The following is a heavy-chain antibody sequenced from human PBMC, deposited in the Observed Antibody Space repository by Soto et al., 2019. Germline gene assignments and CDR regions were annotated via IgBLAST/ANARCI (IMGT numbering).Heavy chain of an antibody. CDR2: ISGSGGST. CDR1: GFTFSSYA. J-gene: IGHJ4*02. Sequence: GGSLRLSCAASGFTFSSYAMSWVRQAPGKGLEWVSAISGSGGSTYYADSVKGRFTISRDNSKNTLYLQMNSLRAEDTAVYYCASMEAYGDSLDYWGQRILVTVSS. V-gene: IGHV3-23*01. D-gene: IGHD4-17*01. CDR3: ASMEAYGDSLDY.